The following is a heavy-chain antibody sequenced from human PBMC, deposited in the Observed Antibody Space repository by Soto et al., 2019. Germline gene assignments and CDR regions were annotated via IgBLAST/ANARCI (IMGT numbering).Heavy chain of an antibody. CDR3: AKVVVGATSHSDFDS. Sequence: SETLSLPCTVSGGSIANNNYFWGRVRQPPGKGLEWIGSAAYSGGTYKNPSLKSRVTVSVDTSKNQFSLKLTSVTAADTAVYYCAKVVVGATSHSDFDSWGQGTLVTVYS. D-gene: IGHD2-15*01. J-gene: IGHJ4*02. CDR1: GGSIANNNYF. V-gene: IGHV4-39*01. CDR2: AAYSGGT.